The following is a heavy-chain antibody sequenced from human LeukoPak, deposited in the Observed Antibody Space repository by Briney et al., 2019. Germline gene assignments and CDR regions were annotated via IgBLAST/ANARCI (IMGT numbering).Heavy chain of an antibody. V-gene: IGHV3-21*01. CDR3: ARDPGPDSSGYSGY. Sequence: GGSLRLSCAASGFTFSSYSMTWVRQAPGKGLEWVSSISSSSGYIYYADSVKGRFTISRDNAKNTLYLQMNSLRGEDTAVYYCARDPGPDSSGYSGYWGQGTLVTVPS. J-gene: IGHJ4*02. CDR2: ISSSSGYI. CDR1: GFTFSSYS. D-gene: IGHD3-22*01.